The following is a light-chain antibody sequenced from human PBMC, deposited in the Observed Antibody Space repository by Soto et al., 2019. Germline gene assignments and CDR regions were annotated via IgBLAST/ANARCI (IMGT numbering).Light chain of an antibody. J-gene: IGLJ2*01. Sequence: QAVVTQEPSLTVSPGGTVTLTCGSSTGAVTSGHYPYWFQQKPGQAPRTLIYDTSNKHSWTPARFSGSLLGGKAALTLSGAHPEDEAEYYCLLSYRGAGEVFGGGTKLTVL. CDR3: LLSYRGAGEV. CDR1: TGAVTSGHY. CDR2: DTS. V-gene: IGLV7-46*01.